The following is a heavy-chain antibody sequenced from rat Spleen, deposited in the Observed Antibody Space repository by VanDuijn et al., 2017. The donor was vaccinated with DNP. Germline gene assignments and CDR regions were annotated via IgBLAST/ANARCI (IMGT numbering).Heavy chain of an antibody. CDR1: GFTFSKEA. Sequence: EVQLVETGGGLVQPGRSLKLSCAASGFTFSKEAMAWVRQAPTKGLEWVAYISYDGGDTYYGDSVKGRFTISRDNAKSTLYLQMNSLRSEDMATYYCARWGGDYFDYWGQGVMVTVSS. J-gene: IGHJ2*01. CDR2: ISYDGGDT. CDR3: ARWGGDYFDY. V-gene: IGHV5-22*01.